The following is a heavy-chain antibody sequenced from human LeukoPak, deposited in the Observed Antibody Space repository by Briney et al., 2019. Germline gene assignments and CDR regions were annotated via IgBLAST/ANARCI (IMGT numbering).Heavy chain of an antibody. J-gene: IGHJ4*02. V-gene: IGHV3-30*02. CDR1: GFTFSSYG. Sequence: GGSLRLSCAASGFTFSSYGMHWVRQAPGKGLEWVAFIRYDGSNKYYADSVKGRFTISRDNAKNSLYLQMNSLRAEDTAVYYCARPLRRYYDSSGYGSLDYWGQGTLVTVSS. CDR2: IRYDGSNK. CDR3: ARPLRRYYDSSGYGSLDY. D-gene: IGHD3-22*01.